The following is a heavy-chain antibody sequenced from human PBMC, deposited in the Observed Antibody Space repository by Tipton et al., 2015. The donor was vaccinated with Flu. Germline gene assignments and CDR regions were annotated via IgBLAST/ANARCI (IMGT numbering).Heavy chain of an antibody. CDR3: ARHHRWLGYVES. J-gene: IGHJ4*02. CDR1: GDSVSPYF. CDR2: IYYSGST. D-gene: IGHD3-9*01. V-gene: IGHV4-59*02. Sequence: GLVKPSETLSLTCTVSGDSVSPYFWSWIRQPPGKGLEWIGSIYYSGSTNYSPSLKSRVTMSVDTSKSQISLKLIFVTAADTAVYYCARHHRWLGYVESWGLGTLVTVSS.